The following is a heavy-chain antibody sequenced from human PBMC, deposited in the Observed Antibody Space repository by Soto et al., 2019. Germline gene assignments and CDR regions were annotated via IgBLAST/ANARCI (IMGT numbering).Heavy chain of an antibody. CDR3: ARDPDYGMDV. Sequence: SETLSLTCTVSGGSISSGDYYWSWIRQPPGKGLEWIGYIYYSGSTNYNPSLKSRVTISVDTSKNQFSLKLSSVTAADTAVYYCARDPDYGMDVWGQGTTVTVSS. CDR1: GGSISSGDYY. V-gene: IGHV4-61*08. CDR2: IYYSGST. J-gene: IGHJ6*02.